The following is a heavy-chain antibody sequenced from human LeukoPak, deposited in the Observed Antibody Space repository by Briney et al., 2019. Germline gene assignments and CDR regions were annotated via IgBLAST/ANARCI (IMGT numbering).Heavy chain of an antibody. CDR1: GYTFTGYY. Sequence: GASVKVSCKASGYTFTGYYMHWVRQAPGQGLEWMGRINPNSGGTNYAQKFQGRVTMTRDTSISTAYMELSRLRSDDTAVYYCARHGTGYSSSWYGWYFDLWGRGTLVTVSS. V-gene: IGHV1-2*06. CDR3: ARHGTGYSSSWYGWYFDL. J-gene: IGHJ2*01. CDR2: INPNSGGT. D-gene: IGHD6-13*01.